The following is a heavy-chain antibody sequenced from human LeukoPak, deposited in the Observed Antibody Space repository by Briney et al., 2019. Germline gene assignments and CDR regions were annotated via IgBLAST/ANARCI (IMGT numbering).Heavy chain of an antibody. D-gene: IGHD3-3*01. Sequence: ASVKVSCKASGYTFTSYGISWVRQAPGQGLEWMGWISAYNGNTNYAQKLQGRVTMTTDTSTSTAYMELRSLRSDDTAVYYCARDSDGMYYDFWSGYGDYWGQGTLVTVSS. CDR1: GYTFTSYG. CDR2: ISAYNGNT. CDR3: ARDSDGMYYDFWSGYGDY. V-gene: IGHV1-18*01. J-gene: IGHJ4*02.